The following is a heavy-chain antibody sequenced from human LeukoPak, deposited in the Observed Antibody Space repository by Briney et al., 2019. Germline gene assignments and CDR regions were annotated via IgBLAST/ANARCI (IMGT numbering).Heavy chain of an antibody. J-gene: IGHJ4*02. D-gene: IGHD4-23*01. Sequence: PGGSLRLSCAASGFTFSSYEMNWVRQAPGKGLEWVSHISSSGSTIYYTDSVKGRFTISRDNSKNLLYLQMNNLRAEDTAIYYCARTVARIGYWGQGTLVTVSS. V-gene: IGHV3-48*03. CDR2: ISSSGSTI. CDR3: ARTVARIGY. CDR1: GFTFSSYE.